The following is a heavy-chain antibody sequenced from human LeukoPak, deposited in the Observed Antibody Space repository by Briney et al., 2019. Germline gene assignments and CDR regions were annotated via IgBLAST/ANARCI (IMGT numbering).Heavy chain of an antibody. J-gene: IGHJ4*02. CDR1: GFTFSSYA. Sequence: PGGSLRLSCAASGFTFSSYAMSWVRQAPGKGLEWVSVMSGSGNSTFYADSVKGRLTISRDNSKSTLYLQMNSLRVEDTAIYYCAKDQEYSYNVARGFFDYWGQGTLVTVSS. CDR2: MSGSGNST. CDR3: AKDQEYSYNVARGFFDY. D-gene: IGHD5-18*01. V-gene: IGHV3-23*01.